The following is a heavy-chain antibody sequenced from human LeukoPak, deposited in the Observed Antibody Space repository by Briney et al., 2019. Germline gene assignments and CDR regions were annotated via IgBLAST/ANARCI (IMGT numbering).Heavy chain of an antibody. CDR1: SGSFSGYY. D-gene: IGHD2-2*01. CDR3: ARICSSTSCLVDY. J-gene: IGHJ4*02. V-gene: IGHV4-34*01. Sequence: SETLSLTCAVYSGSFSGYYWSWIRQPPGKGLEWIGEINHSGSTNYNPSLKSRVTISVDTSKNQFSLKLSSVTAADTAVYYCARICSSTSCLVDYWGQGTLVTVSS. CDR2: INHSGST.